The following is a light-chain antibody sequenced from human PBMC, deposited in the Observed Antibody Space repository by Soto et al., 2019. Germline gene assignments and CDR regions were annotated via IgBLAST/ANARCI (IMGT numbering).Light chain of an antibody. CDR3: QAXDYSLTAFV. V-gene: IGLV1-40*01. CDR1: NSNLGAGYD. J-gene: IGLJ3*02. CDR2: GNR. Sequence: QSVLTQPPSVSGAPGQXVTISCTGNNSNLGAGYDVHWYQQLPGAAPKLVIFGNRNRPSGVPERFSGSKSGTSASLAITGXQXXXXXXXXCQAXDYSLTAFVFGGGTKLTVL.